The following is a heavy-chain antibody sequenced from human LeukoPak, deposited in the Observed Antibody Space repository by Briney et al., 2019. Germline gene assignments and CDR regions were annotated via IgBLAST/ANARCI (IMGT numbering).Heavy chain of an antibody. J-gene: IGHJ4*02. CDR2: ISGSGAGT. V-gene: IGHV3-23*01. CDR3: ATNTSSWSFDY. CDR1: GFTFSNYA. D-gene: IGHD6-13*01. Sequence: GGSLRLSCAASGFTFSNYAMSWVRQAPGKGLEWVSTISGSGAGTYYADSVKGRFTISRDNSTNTLYLQMHSLRAEDTAVYYCATNTSSWSFDYWGQGTLVTVPS.